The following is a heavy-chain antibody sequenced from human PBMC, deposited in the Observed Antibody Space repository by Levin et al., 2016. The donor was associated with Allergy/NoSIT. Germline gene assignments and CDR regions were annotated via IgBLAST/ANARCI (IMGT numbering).Heavy chain of an antibody. Sequence: RQAPGKGLEWIGYIYYSGSTNYNPSLKSRVTISVDTSKNQFSLKLSSVTAADTAVYYCARSKRWLQSPLLDYWGQGTLVTVSS. J-gene: IGHJ4*02. V-gene: IGHV4-59*01. D-gene: IGHD5-24*01. CDR2: IYYSGST. CDR3: ARSKRWLQSPLLDY.